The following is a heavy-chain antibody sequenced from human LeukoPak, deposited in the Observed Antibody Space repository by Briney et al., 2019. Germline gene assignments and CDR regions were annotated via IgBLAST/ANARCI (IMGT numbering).Heavy chain of an antibody. CDR2: INPYSGDA. V-gene: IGHV1-2*06. CDR1: GYTFTGYH. D-gene: IGHD3-9*01. J-gene: IGHJ5*02. CDR3: ARVEPYDILTGYKVRWFDP. Sequence: GASVKVSCKASGYTFTGYHIHWVRQAPGQGLEWMGRINPYSGDANFAQKFQGRVTMTRDTSITTAYMDLSSLTPDDTAVYYCARVEPYDILTGYKVRWFDPWGQGTLVTVSS.